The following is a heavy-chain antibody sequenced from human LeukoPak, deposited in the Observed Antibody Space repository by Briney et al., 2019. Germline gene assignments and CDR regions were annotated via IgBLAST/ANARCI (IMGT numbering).Heavy chain of an antibody. Sequence: GGSLRLSCAASGFTFSSYDMHWVRQATGKGLEWVSAIGTAGDTYYPGSVKGRFTISRENAENSLYLQMNSLRAEDTAVYYCGRHANGDSSAAFDLWGQGTMVFVSS. D-gene: IGHD2-8*01. V-gene: IGHV3-13*01. J-gene: IGHJ3*01. CDR1: GFTFSSYD. CDR2: IGTAGDT. CDR3: GRHANGDSSAAFDL.